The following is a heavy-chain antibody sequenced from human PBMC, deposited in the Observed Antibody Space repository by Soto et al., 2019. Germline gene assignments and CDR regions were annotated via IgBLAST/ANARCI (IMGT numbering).Heavy chain of an antibody. Sequence: QITLQESGPTLVKPTQTLTLTCTFSGFSLSTAGMGVAWFRQPPGKALEWLALIYWDDDKRYSPSLTSRLTITKDTSKNQVVLNMTHMDPVDTATYYCARRRIAFGQIFEYWSQGTLVTVSS. V-gene: IGHV2-5*02. J-gene: IGHJ4*02. CDR2: IYWDDDK. D-gene: IGHD3-10*01. CDR3: ARRRIAFGQIFEY. CDR1: GFSLSTAGMG.